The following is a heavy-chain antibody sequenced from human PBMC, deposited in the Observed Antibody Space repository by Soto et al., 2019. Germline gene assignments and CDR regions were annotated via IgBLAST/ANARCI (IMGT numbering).Heavy chain of an antibody. J-gene: IGHJ5*02. CDR1: GFTFSSYG. V-gene: IGHV3-33*01. CDR2: IWYDGSNK. CDR3: ARDRIAARPAGGRFDP. D-gene: IGHD6-6*01. Sequence: QPVGSLRLSCAASGFTFSSYGMHWVRQAPGKGLEWVAVIWYDGSNKYYADSVKGRFTISRDNSKNTLYLQMNSLRAEDTAVYYCARDRIAARPAGGRFDPWGQGTLVTVSS.